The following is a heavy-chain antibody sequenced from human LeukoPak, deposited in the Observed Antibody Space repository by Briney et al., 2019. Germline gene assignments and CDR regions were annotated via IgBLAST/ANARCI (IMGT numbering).Heavy chain of an antibody. CDR1: GGSVSSSSYY. CDR2: IYYSGST. CDR3: ARGLYDSSGYFDY. Sequence: PSETLSLTCTVSGGSVSSSSYYWGWIRQPPAKGLEWIGSIYYSGSTYYNPSLKSRVTISVDTSKNQFSLKLSSVTAADTAVYYCARGLYDSSGYFDYWGQGTLVTVSS. J-gene: IGHJ4*02. D-gene: IGHD3-22*01. V-gene: IGHV4-39*01.